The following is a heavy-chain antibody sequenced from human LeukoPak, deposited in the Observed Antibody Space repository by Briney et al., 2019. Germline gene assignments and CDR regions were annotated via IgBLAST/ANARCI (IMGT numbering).Heavy chain of an antibody. Sequence: SETLSLTCTVYGGSISSSSYYWGWIRQPPGKGLEWIGSIYHSGSTHYNPSLKSRVTISVDTSKNQFSLRLSSVTAADTAIYYCARSVTGGSYYLDSWAREPWSPSPQ. CDR1: GGSISSSSYY. CDR3: ARSVTGGSYYLDS. CDR2: IYHSGST. D-gene: IGHD2-8*02. J-gene: IGHJ4*02. V-gene: IGHV4-39*07.